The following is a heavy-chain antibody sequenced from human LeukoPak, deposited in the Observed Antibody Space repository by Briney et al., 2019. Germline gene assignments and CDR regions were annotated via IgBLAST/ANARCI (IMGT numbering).Heavy chain of an antibody. J-gene: IGHJ4*02. CDR2: ISAYNGNT. V-gene: IGHV1-18*01. CDR3: ATGESWDSSSWYGY. CDR1: GYTFTSYG. D-gene: IGHD6-13*01. Sequence: ASVKVSCKASGYTFTSYGISWVRQAPGQGLEWMGWISAYNGNTNYAQKLQGRVTMTEDTSTDTAYMELSSLRSEDTAVYYCATGESWDSSSWYGYWGQGTLVTVSS.